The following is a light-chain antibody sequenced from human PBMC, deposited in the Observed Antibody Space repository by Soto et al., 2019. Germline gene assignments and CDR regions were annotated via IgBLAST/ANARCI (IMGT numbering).Light chain of an antibody. CDR1: QSVSGSR. Sequence: EIVLTQSPGTLSLSPGEGATLSCRATQSVSGSRLAWYQQKPGQPPRHLIYAASSRATGIPDRFSGSGSGTDFSLTISKLEPEDFAVYYCQQYSTSPLTFGQGTRMEIK. V-gene: IGKV3-20*01. J-gene: IGKJ5*01. CDR2: AAS. CDR3: QQYSTSPLT.